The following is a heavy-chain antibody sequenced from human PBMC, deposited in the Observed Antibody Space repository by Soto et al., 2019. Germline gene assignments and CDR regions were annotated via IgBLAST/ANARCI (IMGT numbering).Heavy chain of an antibody. CDR2: INPSDGST. V-gene: IGHV1-46*01. Sequence: GASVKVSCKSSGYTFTSYYMHWVRQAPGQGLEWMGLINPSDGSTMYAQKFQGRVTMTRDTSTSTLYMELSSLRSEDTAMYYCARPNMWSLYSFDYWGQGTLVTVSS. CDR3: ARPNMWSLYSFDY. CDR1: GYTFTSYY. J-gene: IGHJ4*02. D-gene: IGHD1-26*01.